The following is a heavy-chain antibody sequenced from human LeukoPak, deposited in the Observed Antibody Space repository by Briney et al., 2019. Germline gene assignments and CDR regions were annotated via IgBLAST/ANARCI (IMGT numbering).Heavy chain of an antibody. V-gene: IGHV1-8*02. Sequence: ASVKVSCKASGYTFTSYGISWVRQAPGQGLEWMGWMNPNSGNTGYAQKFQGRVTMTRDTSISTAYMELSRLRSDDTAVYYCASFFDYDSSGYLDWGQGTLVTVSS. CDR2: MNPNSGNT. CDR3: ASFFDYDSSGYLD. CDR1: GYTFTSYG. J-gene: IGHJ4*02. D-gene: IGHD3-22*01.